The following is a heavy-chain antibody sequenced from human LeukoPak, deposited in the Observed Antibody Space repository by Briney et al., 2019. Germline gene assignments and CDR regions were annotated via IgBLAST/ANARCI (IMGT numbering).Heavy chain of an antibody. CDR1: VDSVRANY. Sequence: PSETLSLTCTVSVDSVRANYWSWIRQPPGMGLEWLGYIYNSGSTSYNPSIKSRVTISVDTSKNQFSLKLSSVTAADTAVYYCARATPGWNPPDYWGQGTLVSVSS. D-gene: IGHD1-1*01. V-gene: IGHV4-59*08. CDR2: IYNSGST. CDR3: ARATPGWNPPDY. J-gene: IGHJ4*02.